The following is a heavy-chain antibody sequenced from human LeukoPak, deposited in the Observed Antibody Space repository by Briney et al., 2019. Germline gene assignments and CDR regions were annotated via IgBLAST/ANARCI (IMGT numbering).Heavy chain of an antibody. CDR1: GGSISSGSYY. J-gene: IGHJ3*02. D-gene: IGHD2-2*01. CDR2: IYTSGST. CDR3: ARTSYCSSTSCPRGYAFDI. V-gene: IGHV4-61*02. Sequence: SQTLSLTCTVSGGSISSGSYYWSWIRQPAGKGLEWIGRIYTSGSTNYNPSLKSRVTISVETSKNQFSLKLSSVTAADTAVYYCARTSYCSSTSCPRGYAFDIWGQGTMVTVSS.